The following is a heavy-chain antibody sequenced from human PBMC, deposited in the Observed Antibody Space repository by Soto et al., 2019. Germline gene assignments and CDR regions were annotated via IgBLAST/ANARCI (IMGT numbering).Heavy chain of an antibody. CDR3: AKGGRVVVAATYFDY. CDR2: ISWNSGSI. CDR1: GFTFDDYA. V-gene: IGHV3-9*01. J-gene: IGHJ4*02. Sequence: EVQLVESGGGLVQPGRSLRLSCAASGFTFDDYAMHWVRQAPGKGLEWVSGISWNSGSIGYADSVKGRFTISRDNAKNSLYLQMNSLRAEDTALYYCAKGGRVVVAATYFDYWGQGTLVTVSS. D-gene: IGHD2-15*01.